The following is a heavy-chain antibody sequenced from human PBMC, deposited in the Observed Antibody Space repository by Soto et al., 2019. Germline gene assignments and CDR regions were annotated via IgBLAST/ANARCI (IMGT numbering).Heavy chain of an antibody. D-gene: IGHD6-25*01. CDR3: AGRKERSGPNYFDS. CDR2: ISAYNGNT. V-gene: IGHV1-18*04. Sequence: ASVNVSSNDSGYTFTSYVISWVRQAPVQGLEWIGWISAYNGNTNYAQKLQGRVTMNTDTSTSTAYMELRSLRSDDTAVYYCAGRKERSGPNYFDSWGQGSLVTVSS. J-gene: IGHJ4*02. CDR1: GYTFTSYV.